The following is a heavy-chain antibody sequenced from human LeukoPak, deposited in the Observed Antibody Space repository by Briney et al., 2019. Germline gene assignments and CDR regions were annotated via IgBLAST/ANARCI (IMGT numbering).Heavy chain of an antibody. CDR3: TRGSLSGSSRDY. J-gene: IGHJ4*02. CDR2: MNPSTGDT. CDR1: GYTFSSFD. V-gene: IGHV1-8*01. Sequence: ASVTVSCKASGYTFSSFDINWVRQAAGQGLEWMGWMNPSTGDTGYAQKFQGRLTMTRNISIDTAFMELSGVGSEDTAVYYCTRGSLSGSSRDYWGQGTLVTVSS. D-gene: IGHD1-26*01.